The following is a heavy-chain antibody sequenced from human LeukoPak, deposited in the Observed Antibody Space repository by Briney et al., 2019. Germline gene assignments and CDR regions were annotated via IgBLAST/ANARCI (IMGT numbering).Heavy chain of an antibody. CDR1: GGSISSYY. Sequence: SETLSLTCTVSGGSISSYYWSWIRQPPGKGLEWIGYMYYSGSTNYNPSLKSRVTISVDTSKNQFSLKLISVTAADTAVYYCARYYGGLDYWGQGTLVTVSS. J-gene: IGHJ4*02. CDR2: MYYSGST. D-gene: IGHD4-23*01. CDR3: ARYYGGLDY. V-gene: IGHV4-59*01.